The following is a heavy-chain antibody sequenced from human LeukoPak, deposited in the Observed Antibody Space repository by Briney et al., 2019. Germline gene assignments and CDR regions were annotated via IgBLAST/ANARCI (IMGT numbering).Heavy chain of an antibody. D-gene: IGHD2-2*01. V-gene: IGHV1-18*01. Sequence: ASVKVSCKASGYTFTSYGISWVRQAPGQGLEWMGWISAYNGNTNYAQKLQGRVTMTTDTSTSTAYMELRSLRSDDTAVYYCARVPIVVVPPDYYYYYMDGWGKGTTVTVSS. CDR2: ISAYNGNT. CDR3: ARVPIVVVPPDYYYYYMDG. J-gene: IGHJ6*03. CDR1: GYTFTSYG.